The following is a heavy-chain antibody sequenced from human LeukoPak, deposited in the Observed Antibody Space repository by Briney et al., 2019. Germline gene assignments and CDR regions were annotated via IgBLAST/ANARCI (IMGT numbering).Heavy chain of an antibody. Sequence: LETLSLTCTVSGGSISSYYWSWIRQPPGKGLEWIGYIYYSGSTNYNPSLKSRVTISVDTSKNQFSLELSSVTAADTAVYYCARESDSSRGDAFDIWGQGTMVTVSS. CDR2: IYYSGST. J-gene: IGHJ3*02. CDR1: GGSISSYY. V-gene: IGHV4-59*01. D-gene: IGHD3-22*01. CDR3: ARESDSSRGDAFDI.